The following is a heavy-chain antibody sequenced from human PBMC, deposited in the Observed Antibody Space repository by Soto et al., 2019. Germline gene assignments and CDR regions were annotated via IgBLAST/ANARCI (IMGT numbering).Heavy chain of an antibody. J-gene: IGHJ4*02. V-gene: IGHV3-30*18. Sequence: PGGSLRLPCAVSGFTFSDYGMHWVRQAPGKGLEWVAVMSYAGTYKYYADSVKGRFTISRDLSGNTLFLQMNSLRLEDTAVYFCAKEMYPRTVLDSSSPWGDYWGQGTLVTVS. D-gene: IGHD6-6*01. CDR1: GFTFSDYG. CDR2: MSYAGTYK. CDR3: AKEMYPRTVLDSSSPWGDY.